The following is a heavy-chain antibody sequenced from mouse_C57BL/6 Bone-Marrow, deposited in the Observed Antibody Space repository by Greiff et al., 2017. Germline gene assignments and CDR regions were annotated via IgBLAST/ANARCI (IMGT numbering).Heavy chain of an antibody. D-gene: IGHD2-1*01. CDR1: GFNIKDDY. V-gene: IGHV14-4*01. J-gene: IGHJ3*01. Sequence: EVKVEESGAELVRPGASVKLSCTASGFNIKDDYMHWVKQRPEQGLEWIGWIDPENGDTEYASKFQGTAPITADTSSHTDYLQLSSLPSADTAVYYCTTGGYGTWFAYWGQGTLVTVSA. CDR2: IDPENGDT. CDR3: TTGGYGTWFAY.